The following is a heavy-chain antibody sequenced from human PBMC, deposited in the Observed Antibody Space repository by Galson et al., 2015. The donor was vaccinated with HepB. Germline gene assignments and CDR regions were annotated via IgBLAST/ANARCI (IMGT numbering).Heavy chain of an antibody. V-gene: IGHV3-9*01. Sequence: SLRLSCAASGFTFDDYAMHWVRHVPGKGLEWVSGVSWNSAYIGYADSVKGRFTISRDNAKNSLYLQMNSLRGEDAALYYCAKGPHSGDCSGGSCYTGYYFDYWGQGTVVTVSS. D-gene: IGHD2-15*01. J-gene: IGHJ4*02. CDR1: GFTFDDYA. CDR2: VSWNSAYI. CDR3: AKGPHSGDCSGGSCYTGYYFDY.